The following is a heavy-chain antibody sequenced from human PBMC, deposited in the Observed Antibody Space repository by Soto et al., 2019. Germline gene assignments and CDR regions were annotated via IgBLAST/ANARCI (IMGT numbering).Heavy chain of an antibody. CDR3: ALLPRITMVRGVGGMDV. D-gene: IGHD3-10*01. CDR2: IIPIFGTA. J-gene: IGHJ6*02. Sequence: QVQLVQSGAGVKKPGSSVKVSCKASEGTFSSYAISWVRQAPGQGLEWMEGIIPIFGTANYAQKFQGRVTITADESTSTAYMELSSLRSEDTAVYYCALLPRITMVRGVGGMDVWGQGTTVTVSS. CDR1: EGTFSSYA. V-gene: IGHV1-69*01.